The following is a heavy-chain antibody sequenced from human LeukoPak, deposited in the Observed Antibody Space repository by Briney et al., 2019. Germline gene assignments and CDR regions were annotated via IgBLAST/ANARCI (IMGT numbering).Heavy chain of an antibody. J-gene: IGHJ4*02. D-gene: IGHD1-7*01. V-gene: IGHV7-4-1*02. CDR1: GNTFTRYA. Sequence: GASVKVSCKTSGNTFTRYAMNWVRQAPGQGLDWMGWINTNTGNPTYAQGFTGRFVFPLDTSVSTAFLQISSLKAEDTAVYYCARGGYNWNSHTPFDYWGQGTLVTVSS. CDR3: ARGGYNWNSHTPFDY. CDR2: INTNTGNP.